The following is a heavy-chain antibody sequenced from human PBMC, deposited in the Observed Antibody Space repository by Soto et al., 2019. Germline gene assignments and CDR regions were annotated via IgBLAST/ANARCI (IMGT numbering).Heavy chain of an antibody. CDR3: ARGKVRGTVTTSDFDY. J-gene: IGHJ4*02. Sequence: ASVKVSCKASGYTFTSYAMHRVRQAPGQRLEWMGWINAGNVNTKYSQKFQGRVTITRDTSASTAYMELSSLRSEDTAVYYCARGKVRGTVTTSDFDYWGQGTLVTVSS. CDR2: INAGNVNT. CDR1: GYTFTSYA. D-gene: IGHD4-17*01. V-gene: IGHV1-3*01.